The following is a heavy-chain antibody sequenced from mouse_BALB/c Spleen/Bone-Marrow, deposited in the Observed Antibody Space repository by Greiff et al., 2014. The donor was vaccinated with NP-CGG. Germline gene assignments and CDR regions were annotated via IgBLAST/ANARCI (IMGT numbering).Heavy chain of an antibody. CDR3: ARITTATGAMDY. V-gene: IGHV2-9*02. CDR2: IWAGGST. D-gene: IGHD1-2*01. Sequence: QVQLQQSGPGLVAPSQSLSITCTVSGFSLTSYGVHWVRQPPGKGLEWLGVIWAGGSTNYNSALMSRLSISKDNSKSQVFLKMNSLQTDDTGMYYCARITTATGAMDYWGQGTSGTVSS. J-gene: IGHJ4*01. CDR1: GFSLTSYG.